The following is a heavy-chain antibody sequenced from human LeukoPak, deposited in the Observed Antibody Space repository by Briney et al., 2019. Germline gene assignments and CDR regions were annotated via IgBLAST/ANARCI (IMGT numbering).Heavy chain of an antibody. CDR3: ARVRDVYAQFDY. Sequence: GGSLRLSCAASGFTFSNHAMSWIRQAPGKGLEWVSAISDTGGSTYYADSVKGRFTISRDNSKNTLYLQMDSLRAEDTAVYYCARVRDVYAQFDYWGQGTLVTVSS. CDR1: GFTFSNHA. CDR2: ISDTGGST. D-gene: IGHD5/OR15-5a*01. V-gene: IGHV3-23*01. J-gene: IGHJ4*02.